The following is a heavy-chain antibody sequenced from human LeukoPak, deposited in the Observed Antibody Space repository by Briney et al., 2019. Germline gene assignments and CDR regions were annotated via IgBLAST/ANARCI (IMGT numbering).Heavy chain of an antibody. V-gene: IGHV1-2*02. CDR1: GYTFTGYY. J-gene: IGHJ4*02. Sequence: ASVKVSCKASGYTFTGYYMHWVRQAPGQGLEWMGWINPSSGGTNYAQKFQGRVTMTRDTSISTAYMELSRLRSDDTAVYYCASIGYCSSTSCYNPDYWGQGTLVTVSS. CDR3: ASIGYCSSTSCYNPDY. D-gene: IGHD2-2*02. CDR2: INPSSGGT.